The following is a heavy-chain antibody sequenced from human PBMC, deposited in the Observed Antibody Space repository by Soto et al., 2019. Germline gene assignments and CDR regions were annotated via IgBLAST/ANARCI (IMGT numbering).Heavy chain of an antibody. CDR2: IHGEGAGT. CDR3: AKDGVPRNGDWDWYDP. J-gene: IGHJ5*02. V-gene: IGHV3-23*01. D-gene: IGHD3-10*01. Sequence: EVQLLESGGGLVQPGGSLRLSWAASGFTFRNYAMSWVRQTPGKGLEWVSSIHGEGAGTYYADSVKGLFTVSRDDSKETLYLQMSSLRVDDTAVYYCAKDGVPRNGDWDWYDPCGQRTLVTVAS. CDR1: GFTFRNYA.